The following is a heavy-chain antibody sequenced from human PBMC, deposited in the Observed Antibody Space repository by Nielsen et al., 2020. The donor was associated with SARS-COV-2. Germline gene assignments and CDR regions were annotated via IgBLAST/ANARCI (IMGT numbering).Heavy chain of an antibody. Sequence: SLKISCAASGFTFDDYAMHWVRQAPGKGLEWVSGISWNSGSIGYADSVKGRFTISRDNAKRSLYLQMNSLRAEDTAVYHCARDPLGAFDIWGQGTMVTVSS. CDR3: ARDPLGAFDI. CDR2: ISWNSGSI. V-gene: IGHV3-9*01. J-gene: IGHJ3*02. CDR1: GFTFDDYA.